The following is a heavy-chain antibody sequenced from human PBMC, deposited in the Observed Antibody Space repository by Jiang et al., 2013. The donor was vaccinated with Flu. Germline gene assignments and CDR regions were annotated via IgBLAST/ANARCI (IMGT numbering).Heavy chain of an antibody. Sequence: KSRVTISVDTSKNQFSLKLSSVTAADTAVYYCARLITGDAFDIWGQGTMVTVSS. J-gene: IGHJ3*02. V-gene: IGHV4-31*02. CDR3: ARLITGDAFDI. D-gene: IGHD1-20*01.